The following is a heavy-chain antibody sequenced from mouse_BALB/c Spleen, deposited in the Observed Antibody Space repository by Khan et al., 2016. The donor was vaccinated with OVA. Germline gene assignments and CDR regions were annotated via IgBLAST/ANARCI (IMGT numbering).Heavy chain of an antibody. D-gene: IGHD2-1*01. CDR2: INTYIGEP. CDR1: GYSFTNYV. V-gene: IGHV9-3-1*01. J-gene: IGHJ2*01. CDR3: ARGNRDFDY. Sequence: QIQLVQSGPELKKPGETVKISCKASGYSFTNYVMNWVKQAPGKGLKWMGWINTYIGEPTYSDDFKGRFAFSLETSASTAYLQINNLKNEDTATYFGARGNRDFDYWGQGTTPTVSS.